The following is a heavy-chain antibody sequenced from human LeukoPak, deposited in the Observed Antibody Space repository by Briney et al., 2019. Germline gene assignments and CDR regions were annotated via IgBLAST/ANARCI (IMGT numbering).Heavy chain of an antibody. J-gene: IGHJ4*02. CDR3: ARQTGSSGWFDY. D-gene: IGHD6-19*01. CDR1: GYTFTGYY. V-gene: IGHV1-2*02. CDR2: INPNSGGT. Sequence: ASVKVSCKASGYTFTGYYMHWVRQAPGQGVEWMGWINPNSGGTNYAQKFQGRVTMTRDTSISTAYMELSRLRSDDTAVYYCARQTGSSGWFDYWGQGTLVTVSS.